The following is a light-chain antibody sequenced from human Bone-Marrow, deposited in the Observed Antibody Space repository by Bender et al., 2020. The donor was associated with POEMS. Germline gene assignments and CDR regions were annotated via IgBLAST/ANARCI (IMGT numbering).Light chain of an antibody. CDR3: TSYTGTSTPVV. Sequence: QSALTQPASVSGSPGQSITISCTGTSNDIGSDNLVSWYQQCPGKAPKLILYEVSERPSGVSHRFSGSKSGKTASLTISGLQAEDEADYYCTSYTGTSTPVVFGGGTKLTVL. CDR2: EVS. J-gene: IGLJ2*01. V-gene: IGLV2-14*02. CDR1: SNDIGSDNL.